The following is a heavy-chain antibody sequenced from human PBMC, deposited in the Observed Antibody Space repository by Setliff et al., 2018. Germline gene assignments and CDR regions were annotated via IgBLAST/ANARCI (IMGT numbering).Heavy chain of an antibody. CDR3: MSTPSGTYSTYYYYYNMDV. CDR1: GFTFSNAW. V-gene: IGHV3-15*01. CDR2: IKRKTDGETT. D-gene: IGHD3-10*01. J-gene: IGHJ6*03. Sequence: GGSLRLSCSASGFTFSNAWMSWVRQAPGKGLEWVGQIKRKTDGETTDYAAPVKGRFIISRDDSKRTLYLQMNSLKNEDTALYYCMSTPSGTYSTYYYYYNMDVWGKGTQVTVSS.